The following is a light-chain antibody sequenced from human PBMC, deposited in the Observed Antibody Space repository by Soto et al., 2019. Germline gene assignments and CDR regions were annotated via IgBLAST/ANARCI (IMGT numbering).Light chain of an antibody. Sequence: QSALTQPPSVSGSPGQSVTISCTGTTNDIGVYDFVSWFQHHPGKAPRLIIYEVVHRPSGVPDRFSGSKSANTASLTVSGLQAADEADYYCDSYAGSSTYLFGSGTKLTVL. J-gene: IGLJ1*01. V-gene: IGLV2-8*01. CDR3: DSYAGSSTYL. CDR1: TNDIGVYDF. CDR2: EVV.